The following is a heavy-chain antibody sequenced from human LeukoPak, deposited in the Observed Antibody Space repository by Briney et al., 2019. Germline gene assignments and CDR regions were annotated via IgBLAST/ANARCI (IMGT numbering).Heavy chain of an antibody. CDR3: AKDRVTAILGNDAFDI. CDR2: IYSGGST. Sequence: GGSLRLSCAASGFTVSSNYMSWVRQAPGKGLEWVSVIYSGGSTYYADSVKGRFTISRDNSKNTLYLQMNSLRAEDTAVYYCAKDRVTAILGNDAFDIWGQGTMVTVSS. D-gene: IGHD2-21*02. V-gene: IGHV3-53*05. CDR1: GFTVSSNY. J-gene: IGHJ3*02.